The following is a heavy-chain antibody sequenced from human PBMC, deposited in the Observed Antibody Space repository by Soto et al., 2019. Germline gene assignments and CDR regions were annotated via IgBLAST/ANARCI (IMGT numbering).Heavy chain of an antibody. Sequence: EVQLLESGGGLVQPGGSLRLSCAASGFIFSNYGMSWVRQAPGKGLEWVSAISFSGGNTYYADSVKGRFTISRDNSKNTLYLQMNGLRAEDTAVYYFANPPGDLVVVVSALDYWGQGTLVTVSS. CDR1: GFIFSNYG. CDR2: ISFSGGNT. CDR3: ANPPGDLVVVVSALDY. D-gene: IGHD2-15*01. V-gene: IGHV3-23*01. J-gene: IGHJ4*02.